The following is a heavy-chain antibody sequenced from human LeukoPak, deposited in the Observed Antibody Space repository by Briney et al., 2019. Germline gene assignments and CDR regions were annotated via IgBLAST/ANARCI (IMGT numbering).Heavy chain of an antibody. CDR3: AREDILTGYYKDY. CDR2: ISPNSGGT. J-gene: IGHJ4*02. D-gene: IGHD3-9*01. V-gene: IGHV1-2*02. Sequence: GASVKVSCKASGYTFTGYYMHWVRQAPGQGLEWMGWISPNSGGTNYAQKFQGRVTMTRDTSISTAYMELSRLRSDDTAVYYCAREDILTGYYKDYWGQGTLVTVSS. CDR1: GYTFTGYY.